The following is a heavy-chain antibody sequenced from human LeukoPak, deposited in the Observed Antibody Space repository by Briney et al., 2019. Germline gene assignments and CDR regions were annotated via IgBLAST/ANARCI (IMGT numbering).Heavy chain of an antibody. V-gene: IGHV3-7*01. CDR3: ARPRPHNYIDH. Sequence: QTGGSLRLSCAASGFTFSSYGMHWVRQAPGKGLERVANIKEDGSETYYVDSVKGRFTISRDNTKNSLYLQMNSLRVEDTAVYYCARPRPHNYIDHWGQGSLVTVSS. D-gene: IGHD1-1*01. CDR1: GFTFSSYG. CDR2: IKEDGSET. J-gene: IGHJ4*02.